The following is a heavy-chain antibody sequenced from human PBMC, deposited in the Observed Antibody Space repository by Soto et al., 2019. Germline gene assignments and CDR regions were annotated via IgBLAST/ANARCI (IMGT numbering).Heavy chain of an antibody. CDR1: GFTFSSYA. Sequence: EVQLLESGGGLVQPGGSLRLSCAASGFTFSSYAMSWVRQAPGKGLEWVSAISGSGGRTYYADSVKGRFTISRDNSKNTLYLQMNSLRAEDTAVYYCAKDGYCSSTSCYAPYYYYGMDVWGQGTTVTVSS. J-gene: IGHJ6*02. D-gene: IGHD2-2*03. V-gene: IGHV3-23*01. CDR2: ISGSGGRT. CDR3: AKDGYCSSTSCYAPYYYYGMDV.